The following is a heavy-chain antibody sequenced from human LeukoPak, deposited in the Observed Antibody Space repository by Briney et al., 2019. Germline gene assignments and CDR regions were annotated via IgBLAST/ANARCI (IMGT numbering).Heavy chain of an antibody. V-gene: IGHV1-69*02. Sequence: RSSVKVSCKASGGTFSSYTISWVRQAPGRGLEWMGRIIPILGIANYAQKFQGRVTITADKSTSTAYMELSSLRSEDTAVYYCASTYYDFWSGSRTYYYYYYYMDVWGKGTTVTVSS. CDR3: ASTYYDFWSGSRTYYYYYYYMDV. J-gene: IGHJ6*03. CDR1: GGTFSSYT. D-gene: IGHD3-3*01. CDR2: IIPILGIA.